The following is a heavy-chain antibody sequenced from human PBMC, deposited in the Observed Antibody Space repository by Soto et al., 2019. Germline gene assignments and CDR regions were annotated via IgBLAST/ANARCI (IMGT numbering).Heavy chain of an antibody. Sequence: QVQLVQSGGEVKKPGASVKDSCKASGYTFNSHGITWVRQAPGQGLEWMGYISSYSDTSYAQELQGRVTMTTDTSTSTAYMELRSLRSDDTAMYYCARAVSYSVGARLDNWGQGTLVTVSS. D-gene: IGHD1-26*01. CDR2: ISSYSDT. CDR3: ARAVSYSVGARLDN. CDR1: GYTFNSHG. V-gene: IGHV1-18*01. J-gene: IGHJ4*02.